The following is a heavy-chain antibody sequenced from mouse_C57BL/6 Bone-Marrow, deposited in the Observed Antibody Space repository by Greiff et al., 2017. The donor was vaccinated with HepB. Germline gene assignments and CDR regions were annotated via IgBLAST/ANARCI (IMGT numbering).Heavy chain of an antibody. D-gene: IGHD1-1*01. Sequence: EVNVVESGGGLVQPGGSLKLSCAASGFTFSDYYMYWVRQTPEQRLEWVAYISNGGGSTYYPDTVKGRFTISRDNAKNTLYLQMSRLKSEDTAMYYGARRSLFYDNGSSYDWYFDVWGTGTTVTVSS. CDR3: ARRSLFYDNGSSYDWYFDV. CDR1: GFTFSDYY. CDR2: ISNGGGST. J-gene: IGHJ1*03. V-gene: IGHV5-12*01.